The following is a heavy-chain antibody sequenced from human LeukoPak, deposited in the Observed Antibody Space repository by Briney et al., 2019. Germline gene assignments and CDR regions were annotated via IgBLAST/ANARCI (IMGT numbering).Heavy chain of an antibody. V-gene: IGHV4-39*07. CDR2: IYYSGST. D-gene: IGHD3-16*02. CDR3: ARTQPLRLGELSFSAFDI. Sequence: SETLSLTCTVSGGSISSSSYYWGWIRQPPGKGLEWIGSIYYSGSTYYNPSLKSRVTVSVDTSKNQFSLKLSSVTAADTAVYYCARTQPLRLGELSFSAFDIWGQGTMVTVSS. J-gene: IGHJ3*02. CDR1: GGSISSSSYY.